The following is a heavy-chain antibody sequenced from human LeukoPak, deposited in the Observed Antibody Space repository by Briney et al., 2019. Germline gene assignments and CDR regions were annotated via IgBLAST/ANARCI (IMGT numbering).Heavy chain of an antibody. J-gene: IGHJ4*02. CDR2: VYYSGST. D-gene: IGHD7-27*01. CDR1: GGSISSYY. V-gene: IGHV4-59*01. Sequence: SETLSLTCTVSGGSISSYYWSWIRQPPGKGLEWIGYVYYSGSTEYNPSLRSRVTISLEMSKHQFSLNLTSVTAADTAVYYCASNTGTVFDYWGQGALVTVSS. CDR3: ASNTGTVFDY.